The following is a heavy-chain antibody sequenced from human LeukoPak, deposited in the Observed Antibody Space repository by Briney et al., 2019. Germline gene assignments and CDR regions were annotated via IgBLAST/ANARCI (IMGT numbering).Heavy chain of an antibody. CDR2: ISSSGVST. J-gene: IGHJ4*02. Sequence: GGSLRLSCAPSRFSFCGYDMSWGSQAPGRGVGSVSAISSSGVSTYYADSVKGTFTISRDNSKNTLFLQMRNQRAEDTAVYDCARDRHGDFWSGYYFDYWGQGTLVTVSS. V-gene: IGHV3-23*01. D-gene: IGHD3-3*01. CDR3: ARDRHGDFWSGYYFDY. CDR1: RFSFCGYD.